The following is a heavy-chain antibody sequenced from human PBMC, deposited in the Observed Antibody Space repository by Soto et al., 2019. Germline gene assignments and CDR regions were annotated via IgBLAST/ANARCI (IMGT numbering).Heavy chain of an antibody. J-gene: IGHJ3*02. Sequence: SQTLSLTCAISGDSVSSNSAAWNWIRQSPSRGLEWLGRTYYRSKWYNDYAVSVKSRITINPDTSKNQFSLQLNSVTPEDTAVYYCASSGSTTAVRARAFDIWGQGTMVTVSS. V-gene: IGHV6-1*01. D-gene: IGHD4-17*01. CDR1: GDSVSSNSAA. CDR2: TYYRSKWYN. CDR3: ASSGSTTAVRARAFDI.